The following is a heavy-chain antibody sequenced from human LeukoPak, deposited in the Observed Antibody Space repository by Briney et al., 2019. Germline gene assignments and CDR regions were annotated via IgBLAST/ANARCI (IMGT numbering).Heavy chain of an antibody. J-gene: IGHJ4*02. CDR1: GFTFSGAD. CDR2: IRSKGNKYAT. Sequence: GGSLRLSCATSGFTFSGADMHWVRQVSGKGLEWVGRIRSKGNKYATEYAASVKGRFTISRDDSKNTAYLQMNSLKAEDTAVYYCIRYGSGSYSTDYWGQGTQVTVSS. V-gene: IGHV3-73*01. D-gene: IGHD3-10*01. CDR3: IRYGSGSYSTDY.